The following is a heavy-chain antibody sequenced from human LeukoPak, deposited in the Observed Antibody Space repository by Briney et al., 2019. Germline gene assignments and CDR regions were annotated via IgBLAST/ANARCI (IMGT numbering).Heavy chain of an antibody. D-gene: IGHD3-10*01. CDR2: IYTSGST. CDR3: ARERGAFDI. CDR1: GGSISSGSYY. J-gene: IGHJ3*02. V-gene: IGHV4-61*02. Sequence: SETLSLTCTVSGGSISSGSYYWSWIRQPAGTGLEWVGRIYTSGSTNYNPSPKSRVTIRVETPKNQFSLKLSSVTAADTAVYYCARERGAFDIWGQGTMVTVSS.